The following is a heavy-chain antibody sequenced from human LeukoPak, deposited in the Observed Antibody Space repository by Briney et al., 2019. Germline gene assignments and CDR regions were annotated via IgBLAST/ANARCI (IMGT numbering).Heavy chain of an antibody. V-gene: IGHV4-59*01. CDR2: IYYSGST. CDR1: GGSISTYY. D-gene: IGHD6-13*01. Sequence: PSETLSLTCTVSGGSISTYYWTWIRQPPGKGLEWIGYIYYSGSTNYNPSLKSRVTTSVDTSKNQFSLKLTSVTAADTAVYYCARGAVAGYLKAPLDYCGQGTLVTVSS. J-gene: IGHJ4*02. CDR3: ARGAVAGYLKAPLDY.